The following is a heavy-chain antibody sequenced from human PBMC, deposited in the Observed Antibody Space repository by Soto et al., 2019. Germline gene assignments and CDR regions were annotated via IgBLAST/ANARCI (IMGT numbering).Heavy chain of an antibody. CDR2: ISNSGGAT. D-gene: IGHD6-19*01. CDR1: GLTFSSHG. J-gene: IGHJ6*02. Sequence: PVGSLRLSCAASGLTFSSHGMSWVRQAPGKGLEWVSVISNSGGATYYANSVKGRFTISRDNSKNTLYLEMNSLRAEDTAVYYCAKDEPYRSRSYSMDVCGQGTTVTVSS. V-gene: IGHV3-23*01. CDR3: AKDEPYRSRSYSMDV.